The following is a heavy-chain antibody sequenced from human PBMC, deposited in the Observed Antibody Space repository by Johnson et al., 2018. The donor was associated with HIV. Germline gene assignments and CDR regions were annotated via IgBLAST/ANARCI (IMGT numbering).Heavy chain of an antibody. CDR2: ISYDGSNK. CDR3: AVGIQLWFASEGDAFDI. Sequence: QVQLVESGGGVVQPGRSLRLSCAASGFTFSSYAMHWVRQAPGKGLEWVAVISYDGSNKYYADSVKGRFAISRDNSKNTLYLQMNSLRADDTAVYYCAVGIQLWFASEGDAFDIWGQGTMVTVSS. CDR1: GFTFSSYA. D-gene: IGHD5-18*01. V-gene: IGHV3-30*09. J-gene: IGHJ3*02.